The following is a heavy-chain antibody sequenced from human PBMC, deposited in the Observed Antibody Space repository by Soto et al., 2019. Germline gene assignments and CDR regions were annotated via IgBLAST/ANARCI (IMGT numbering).Heavy chain of an antibody. CDR3: ARGGYCSGGSCYDKDYYYYGMDV. CDR1: GYTFTNYY. D-gene: IGHD2-15*01. Sequence: ASVKVSCKTSGYTFTNYYMHWVRQAPGQGLEWMGWISAYNGNTNYAQKLQGRVTMTTDTSTSTAYMELRSLRSDDTAVYYCARGGYCSGGSCYDKDYYYYGMDVWGQGTTVTVSS. J-gene: IGHJ6*02. CDR2: ISAYNGNT. V-gene: IGHV1-18*04.